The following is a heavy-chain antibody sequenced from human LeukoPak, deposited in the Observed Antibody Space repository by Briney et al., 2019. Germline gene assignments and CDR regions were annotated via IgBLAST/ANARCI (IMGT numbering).Heavy chain of an antibody. CDR2: IYYSGST. V-gene: IGHV4-30-4*08. CDR3: ARADSDYYYDSSGEAYFQH. J-gene: IGHJ1*01. Sequence: SETLSLTCAVYGGSFSGYYWSWIRQPPGKGLEWIGYIYYSGSTYYNPSLKSRVTISVDTSKNQFSLKLSSVTAADTAVYYCARADSDYYYDSSGEAYFQHWGQGTLVTVSS. CDR1: GGSFSGYY. D-gene: IGHD3-22*01.